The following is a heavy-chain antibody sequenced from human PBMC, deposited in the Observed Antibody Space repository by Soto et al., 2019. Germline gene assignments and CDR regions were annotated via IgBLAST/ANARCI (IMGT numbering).Heavy chain of an antibody. J-gene: IGHJ6*02. CDR3: ARANSSGWSHYYYYGMDV. CDR2: ISYDGGNK. CDR1: GFTFSSYA. D-gene: IGHD6-19*01. Sequence: GGSLRLSCAASGFTFSSYAMHWVRQAPGKGLEWVAVISYDGGNKYYADSVKGRFTISRDNSKNTLYLQMNSLRAEDTAVYYCARANSSGWSHYYYYGMDVWGQGTTVTVSS. V-gene: IGHV3-30-3*01.